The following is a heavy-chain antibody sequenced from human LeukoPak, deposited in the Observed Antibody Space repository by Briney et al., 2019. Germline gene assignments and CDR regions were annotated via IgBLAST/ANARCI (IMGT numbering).Heavy chain of an antibody. Sequence: ASVKVSCKASGYTFINYGISWVRQAPAQGLEWMGWISVYNGHTNYAQNVQGRVTMTTETSTSTAYMELRSLTSDDTAVYYCARDQGRFGAAAAGRDNDYWGQGTLVTVSS. V-gene: IGHV1-18*01. CDR2: ISVYNGHT. CDR3: ARDQGRFGAAAAGRDNDY. D-gene: IGHD6-13*01. J-gene: IGHJ4*02. CDR1: GYTFINYG.